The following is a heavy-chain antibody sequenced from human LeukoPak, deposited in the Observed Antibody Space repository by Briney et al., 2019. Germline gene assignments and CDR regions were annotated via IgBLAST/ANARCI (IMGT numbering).Heavy chain of an antibody. V-gene: IGHV3-11*04. D-gene: IGHD4-11*01. CDR1: GFTFSAYA. Sequence: GGSLRLSCAASGFTFSAYAMGWVRQAPGKGLQWVSYISSSGSTIYYADSVKGRFTISRDNAKNSLYLQMNSLRAEDTAVYYCARVGGRMTTGPNWFDPWGQGTLVTVSS. CDR3: ARVGGRMTTGPNWFDP. J-gene: IGHJ5*02. CDR2: ISSSGSTI.